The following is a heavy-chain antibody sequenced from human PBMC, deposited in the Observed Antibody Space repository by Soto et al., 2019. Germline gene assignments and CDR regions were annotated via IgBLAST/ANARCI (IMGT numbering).Heavy chain of an antibody. V-gene: IGHV1-18*01. CDR2: ISAYSGKT. Sequence: GASVKVSCKASGYTLTSYGISWVRQAPGQGLEWMGWISAYSGKTNYAQMLQGRLTMTPDTSTTTAYMGLRSLGSYDQAVYYCERDYSGDLWSGYSLYYFDYWGEGTLGTVAS. CDR3: ERDYSGDLWSGYSLYYFDY. CDR1: GYTLTSYG. D-gene: IGHD3-3*01. J-gene: IGHJ4*02.